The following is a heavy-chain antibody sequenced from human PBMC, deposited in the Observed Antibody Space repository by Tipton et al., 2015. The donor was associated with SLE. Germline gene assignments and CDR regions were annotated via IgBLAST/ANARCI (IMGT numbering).Heavy chain of an antibody. V-gene: IGHV4-39*07. CDR3: AEGLRDSSSSVPRTHFDL. CDR2: VYYSGST. D-gene: IGHD6-6*01. J-gene: IGHJ2*01. CDR1: GGSISTTDHY. Sequence: TPSLTCSVSGGSISTTDHYWGWIRQPPGKGLEWIGSVYYSGSTYYNPSLKSRVTISVDTSKNQFSLKLSSVTAADTAVYYCAEGLRDSSSSVPRTHFDLWGRGTLVTVSS.